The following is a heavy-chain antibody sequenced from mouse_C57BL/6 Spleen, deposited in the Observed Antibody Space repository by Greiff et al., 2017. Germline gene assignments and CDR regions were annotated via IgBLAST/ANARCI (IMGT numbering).Heavy chain of an antibody. CDR3: AMADYLDY. CDR2: ISSGRSTI. CDR1: GFTFSDYG. Sequence: EVKLVESGGGLVKPGGSLKLSCAASGFTFSDYGMHWVRQAPEKGLEWVAYISSGRSTIYYADTVKGRFTISRDNAKNTLFLQMTSLRSEDTAMYYGAMADYLDYWGQGTTLTVSS. J-gene: IGHJ2*01. V-gene: IGHV5-17*01.